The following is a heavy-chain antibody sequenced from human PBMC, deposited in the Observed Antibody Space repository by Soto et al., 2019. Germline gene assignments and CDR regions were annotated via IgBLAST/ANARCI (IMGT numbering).Heavy chain of an antibody. CDR3: GISRYESSYLYYGTDV. D-gene: IGHD6-13*01. J-gene: IGHJ6*02. CDR1: GGTFSSHT. Sequence: QVQLVQSGAEVKKPGSSLKVSCTASGGTFSSHTISWVRLAPGQGLEWMGRTIPILGITNYAQKFQGRVTLTADTSTGTASMELSSLRSEDTAVYYCGISRYESSYLYYGTDVWGQGTTVTVSS. CDR2: TIPILGIT. V-gene: IGHV1-69*02.